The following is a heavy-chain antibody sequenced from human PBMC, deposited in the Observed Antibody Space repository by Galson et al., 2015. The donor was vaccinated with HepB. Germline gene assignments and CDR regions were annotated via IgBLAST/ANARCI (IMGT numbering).Heavy chain of an antibody. Sequence: SLRLSCAASGFTFSSYSMNWVRQAPGKGLEWVSYISSSSSTIYYADSVKGRFTISRDNAKNSLYLQMNSLRAEDTAVYYCARDRDYGDYPGNWYFDLWGRGTLVTVSS. CDR1: GFTFSSYS. CDR3: ARDRDYGDYPGNWYFDL. D-gene: IGHD4-17*01. V-gene: IGHV3-48*01. CDR2: ISSSSSTI. J-gene: IGHJ2*01.